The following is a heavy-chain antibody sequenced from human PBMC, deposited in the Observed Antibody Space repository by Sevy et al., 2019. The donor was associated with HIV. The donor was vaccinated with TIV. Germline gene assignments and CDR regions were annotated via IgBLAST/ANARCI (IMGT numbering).Heavy chain of an antibody. D-gene: IGHD3-16*01. V-gene: IGHV3-64D*09. CDR3: VKDSNFYDSSSSYRPFYYYGMDV. CDR2: ISSSGSGT. CDR1: GFTFSGSA. Sequence: GGSLRLSCSASGFTFSGSALHWVRQAPGKGLEYVSVISSSGSGTYYAESVKGRFTISRDNAKNTLYLQMGSLRTEDKAVFYCVKDSNFYDSSSSYRPFYYYGMDVWGQGTSVTVSS. J-gene: IGHJ6*02.